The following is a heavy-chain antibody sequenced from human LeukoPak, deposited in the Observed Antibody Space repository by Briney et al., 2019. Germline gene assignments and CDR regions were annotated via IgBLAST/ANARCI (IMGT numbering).Heavy chain of an antibody. CDR3: ARGYDYDFWSGVNWFDP. CDR1: GYTFTGYY. Sequence: GASVKVSCKASGYTFTGYYMHWVRQAPGQGLEWMGWINPNSGGTNYAQKFQGRVTMTRDTSISTAYMELSRLRSDDTAVYYCARGYDYDFWSGVNWFDPWGQGTLDTVSS. CDR2: INPNSGGT. D-gene: IGHD3-3*01. J-gene: IGHJ5*02. V-gene: IGHV1-2*02.